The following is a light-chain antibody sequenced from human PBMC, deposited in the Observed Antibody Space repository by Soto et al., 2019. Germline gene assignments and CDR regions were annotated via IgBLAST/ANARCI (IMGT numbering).Light chain of an antibody. CDR1: SSDIGGYNS. V-gene: IGLV2-14*01. CDR2: EVT. Sequence: SVLTQPAAVSGSPGQSITISCTGTSSDIGGYNSVSWYQHHPGKAPKLMISEVTNRPSGVSNRFSGSKSGNTASLTISGLQAEDEADYYCSSYRSSNTLYVFGTGTKVTVL. J-gene: IGLJ1*01. CDR3: SSYRSSNTLYV.